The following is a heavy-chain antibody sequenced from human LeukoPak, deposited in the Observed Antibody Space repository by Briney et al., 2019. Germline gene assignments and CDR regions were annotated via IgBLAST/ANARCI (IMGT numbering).Heavy chain of an antibody. J-gene: IGHJ6*03. CDR1: GGTFSSYA. D-gene: IGHD3-9*01. CDR2: INPVSGAT. V-gene: IGHV1-69*05. Sequence: SVKVSCKASGGTFSSYAISWVRQAPGEGLEWMGTINPVSGATNYTHKFQGRVTMTTDESTTTAYMELRRLTTEDTAVYYCARGDDFLAAYNYMDVWGQGSSVIVSS. CDR3: ARGDDFLAAYNYMDV.